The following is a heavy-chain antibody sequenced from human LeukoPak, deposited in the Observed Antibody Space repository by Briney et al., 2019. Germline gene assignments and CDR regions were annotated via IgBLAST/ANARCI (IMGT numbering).Heavy chain of an antibody. CDR1: GFTFSSYG. D-gene: IGHD2-21*01. Sequence: GRSLRLSCAASGFTFSSYGMHWVRQAPGKGLEWVAFIRYDGSNKYYADSVKGRFTISRDNSKNTLYLQMNSLRAEDTAVYYCAKLGVRHSTPYYFDYWGQGTLVTVSS. V-gene: IGHV3-30*02. J-gene: IGHJ4*02. CDR2: IRYDGSNK. CDR3: AKLGVRHSTPYYFDY.